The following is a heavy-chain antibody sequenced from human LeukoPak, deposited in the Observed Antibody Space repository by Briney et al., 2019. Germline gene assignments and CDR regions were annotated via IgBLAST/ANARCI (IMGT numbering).Heavy chain of an antibody. V-gene: IGHV4-59*01. D-gene: IGHD6-6*01. CDR3: TYSSSPSGGNFDY. CDR2: IYYSGST. CDR1: GGSISSDY. Sequence: PSETLSLTCTVSGGSISSDYWSWIRQPPGKGLEWIGYIYYSGSTNYNPSLKSRVTISVDTSKNQFSLKLSSVTAADTAVYYCTYSSSPSGGNFDYWGQGTLVTVSS. J-gene: IGHJ4*02.